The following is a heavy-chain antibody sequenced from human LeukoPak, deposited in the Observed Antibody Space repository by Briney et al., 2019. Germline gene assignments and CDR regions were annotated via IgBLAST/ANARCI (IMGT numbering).Heavy chain of an antibody. J-gene: IGHJ3*02. CDR2: TSSSGSTI. CDR3: AKGRPGGMGATEGDAFDI. CDR1: GFNFNMFW. Sequence: GGSLRLSCVASGFNFNMFWMGWVRQAPGKGLEWVSHTSSSGSTIYYADSVKGRFTISRDNAKNSLYLQMNSLRAEDTAVYYCAKGRPGGMGATEGDAFDIWGQGTMVTVSS. V-gene: IGHV3-48*04. D-gene: IGHD1-26*01.